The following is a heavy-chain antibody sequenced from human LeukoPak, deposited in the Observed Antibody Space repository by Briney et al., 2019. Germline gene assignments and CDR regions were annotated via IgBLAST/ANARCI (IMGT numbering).Heavy chain of an antibody. CDR3: VRVKSNNWWGNFDY. V-gene: IGHV1-69*13. D-gene: IGHD1-20*01. J-gene: IGHJ4*02. Sequence: SVKVSCKASGGTFSSYAISWVRQAPGQGLEWMGGIIPIFGTANYAQKFQGRVTITADESTSTAYMELSSLRSEDTAVYYCVRVKSNNWWGNFDYWGQGTLVTVSS. CDR2: IIPIFGTA. CDR1: GGTFSSYA.